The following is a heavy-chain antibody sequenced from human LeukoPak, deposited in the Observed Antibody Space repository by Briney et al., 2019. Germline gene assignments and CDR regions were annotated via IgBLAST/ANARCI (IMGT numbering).Heavy chain of an antibody. CDR1: GFTFSDYY. D-gene: IGHD3-10*01. V-gene: IGHV3-11*01. CDR2: ISSSGSTI. Sequence: PGGSLRLSCAASGFTFSDYYMSWIRQAPGKGLEWVSYISSSGSTIYYADSVKGRFTISRDNAKNSLYLQMNSQRAGDTAVYYCASTHYYGSGSYYPNDYWGQGTLVTVSS. J-gene: IGHJ4*02. CDR3: ASTHYYGSGSYYPNDY.